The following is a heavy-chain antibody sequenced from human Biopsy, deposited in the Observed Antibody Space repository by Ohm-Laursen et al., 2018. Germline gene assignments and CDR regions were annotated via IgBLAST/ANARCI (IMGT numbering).Heavy chain of an antibody. CDR1: GGSVSGGGFY. V-gene: IGHV4-31*01. J-gene: IGHJ2*01. CDR2: IYYSGTT. D-gene: IGHD4-23*01. CDR3: ARRPYGGTRYWYFDL. Sequence: SDTLSLTWTVSGGSVSGGGFYWSWIRQHPGKGLEWFGYIYYSGTTYYNPSLKSLVTISVDTSKNQFSLKLNSVTAADTAVYYCARRPYGGTRYWYFDLWGRGTLVTVSS.